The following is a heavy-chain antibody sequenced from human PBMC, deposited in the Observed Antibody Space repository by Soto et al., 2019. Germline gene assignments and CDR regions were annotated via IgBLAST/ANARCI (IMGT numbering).Heavy chain of an antibody. CDR1: GDSVSSNSAA. V-gene: IGHV6-1*01. CDR3: ARGQGGYVDH. J-gene: IGHJ4*02. D-gene: IGHD2-15*01. CDR2: TYYRSKWYK. Sequence: SQTLSLTCGISGDSVSSNSAAWNCIRQSPSRGLEWLGRTYYRSKWYKGYALSVKSRITINPDTSKNQFSLQLNSVTPEDTAVYYCARGQGGYVDHWGQGTLDTVSS.